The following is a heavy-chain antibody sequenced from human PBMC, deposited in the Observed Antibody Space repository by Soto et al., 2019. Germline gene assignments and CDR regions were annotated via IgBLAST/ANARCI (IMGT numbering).Heavy chain of an antibody. CDR1: GGSISSSNW. CDR2: IYHSGST. V-gene: IGHV4-4*02. J-gene: IGHJ6*02. D-gene: IGHD6-19*01. CDR3: ARDGGIDVASISYYYGMDV. Sequence: QVQLQESGPGLVKPSGTLSLTCAVSGGSISSSNWWSWVRQPPGKGLEWIGEIYHSGSTNYNPSLKSRVTISVDQAKKEFSLKMSAGTAADKDVYYCARDGGIDVASISYYYGMDVWGQGTTVTVSS.